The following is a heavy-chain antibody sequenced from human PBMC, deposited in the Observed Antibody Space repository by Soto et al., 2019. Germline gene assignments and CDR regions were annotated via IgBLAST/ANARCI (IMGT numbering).Heavy chain of an antibody. J-gene: IGHJ3*02. CDR2: IYSGGST. D-gene: IGHD3-22*01. CDR1: GFTVSSNY. Sequence: GGSLRLSCAASGFTVSSNYMSWVRQAPGKGLEWVSVIYSGGSTYYADSVKGRFTISRDNSKNTLYLQMNSLRAEDTAVYYCARECNYYDSSGYYYPNCPSGDAFDIWGQGTMVTVSS. V-gene: IGHV3-53*01. CDR3: ARECNYYDSSGYYYPNCPSGDAFDI.